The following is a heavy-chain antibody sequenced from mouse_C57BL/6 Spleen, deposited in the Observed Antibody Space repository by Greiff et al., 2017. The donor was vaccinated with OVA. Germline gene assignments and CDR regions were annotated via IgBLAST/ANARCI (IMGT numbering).Heavy chain of an antibody. V-gene: IGHV6-3*01. CDR3: TGPMTVPYYAMDY. Sequence: EVQLVESGGGLVQPGGSMKLSCVASGFTFSNYWMNWVRQSPEKGLEWVAQIRLKSDNYATHYAESVKGRFTISRDDSKSSVYLQMNNLKAEDTGIYYCTGPMTVPYYAMDYWGQGTSVTVSS. J-gene: IGHJ4*01. CDR2: IRLKSDNYAT. D-gene: IGHD5-1*01. CDR1: GFTFSNYW.